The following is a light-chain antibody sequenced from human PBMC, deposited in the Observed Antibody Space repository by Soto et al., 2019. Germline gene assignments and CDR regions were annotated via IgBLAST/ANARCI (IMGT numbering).Light chain of an antibody. J-gene: IGKJ4*01. CDR1: QGISSY. V-gene: IGKV1-9*01. Sequence: DIQLTQSPSFLSASVGDRVTITSRASQGISSYLAWYQQKPGKAPKLLIYAASTLQSGVPSRFSGSGSGTEFTLTISSLQPEDFATYYCQQHNSYPLTFGGGTKVEIK. CDR2: AAS. CDR3: QQHNSYPLT.